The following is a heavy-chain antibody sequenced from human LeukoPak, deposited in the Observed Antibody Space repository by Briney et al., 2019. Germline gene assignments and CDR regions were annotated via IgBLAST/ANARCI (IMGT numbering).Heavy chain of an antibody. Sequence: KTSETLSLTCAVYGESFSGYYWSWIRQPPGKGLEWIGEINHSGSTNYNPSLKSRVTISVDTSKNQFSLKLSSVTAADTAVYYCARVLSKEYCSGGSCYSSEGHYYYYYGMDVWGQGTTVTVSS. D-gene: IGHD2-15*01. V-gene: IGHV4-34*01. CDR3: ARVLSKEYCSGGSCYSSEGHYYYYYGMDV. CDR1: GESFSGYY. J-gene: IGHJ6*01. CDR2: INHSGST.